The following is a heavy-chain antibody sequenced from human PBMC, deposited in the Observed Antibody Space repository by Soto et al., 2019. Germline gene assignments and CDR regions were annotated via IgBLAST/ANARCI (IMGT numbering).Heavy chain of an antibody. CDR1: GYPFSHYY. CDR2: INPDGGAT. V-gene: IGHV1-46*01. D-gene: IGHD1-1*01. CDR3: ARGRRYTF. Sequence: QVQLLQSGAEVKKPGASVYISCKASGYPFSHYYMNWVRQAPGQGLEWMGKINPDGGATTFAQNFQGRVTITSDASTGTVYMELSSLTSDDTAVHYCARGRRYTFWGQGTLVSVSS. J-gene: IGHJ4*02.